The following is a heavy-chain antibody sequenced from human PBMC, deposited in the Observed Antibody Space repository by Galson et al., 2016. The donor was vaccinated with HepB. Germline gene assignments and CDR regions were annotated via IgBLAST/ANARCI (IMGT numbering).Heavy chain of an antibody. V-gene: IGHV3-49*03. CDR2: IRSKAYGGTT. CDR1: GFTFGDYV. Sequence: SLRLSCAASGFTFGDYVMSWFRQAPGKGLEWVGFIRSKAYGGTTEYAASVKGRFLISRDDSKSIAYLQMNSLRTEDTAVYYCTRYIDFDWLLSNFDYWGQGTLVTVSS. CDR3: TRYIDFDWLLSNFDY. D-gene: IGHD3-9*01. J-gene: IGHJ4*02.